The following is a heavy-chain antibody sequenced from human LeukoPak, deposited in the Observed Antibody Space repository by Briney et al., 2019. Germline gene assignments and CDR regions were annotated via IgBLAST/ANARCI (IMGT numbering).Heavy chain of an antibody. CDR1: GYTFTGYH. CDR2: INPNSGGT. Sequence: ASVKVSCKASGYTFTGYHMHWVRQAPGQGLEWMGWINPNSGGTNYAQKFQGRVTMTRDTSISTAYMELSRLRSDDTAVYYCARDSGYCSGGSCYDYWGQGTLVTVSS. D-gene: IGHD2-15*01. V-gene: IGHV1-2*02. CDR3: ARDSGYCSGGSCYDY. J-gene: IGHJ4*02.